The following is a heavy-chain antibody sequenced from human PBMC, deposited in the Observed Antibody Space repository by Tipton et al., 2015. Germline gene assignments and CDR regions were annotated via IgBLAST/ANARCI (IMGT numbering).Heavy chain of an antibody. Sequence: LRLSCTVSGGSISSYYWSWIRQSPGKGLEWIGYIQYSGSTNYNTSLKSRVTISVDTSKTQFSLKMSSVTASDTAVYYCARARGRHGGLFDSWGQGILVTVSS. D-gene: IGHD4-23*01. CDR2: IQYSGST. CDR3: ARARGRHGGLFDS. CDR1: GGSISSYY. V-gene: IGHV4-59*01. J-gene: IGHJ4*02.